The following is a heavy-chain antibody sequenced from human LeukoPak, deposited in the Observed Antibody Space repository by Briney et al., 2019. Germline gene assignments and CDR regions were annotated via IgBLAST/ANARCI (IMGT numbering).Heavy chain of an antibody. CDR2: IDPSDSYT. Sequence: GESLKISCKGSGYSFTSYWISWVRQMPGKGLEWMGRIDPSDSYTDYSPSFQGHVTISADKSISTAYLQWSSLKASDTAMYYCAREGGSYGYLDPWGQGTLVTVSS. J-gene: IGHJ5*02. CDR1: GYSFTSYW. V-gene: IGHV5-10-1*01. CDR3: AREGGSYGYLDP. D-gene: IGHD1-26*01.